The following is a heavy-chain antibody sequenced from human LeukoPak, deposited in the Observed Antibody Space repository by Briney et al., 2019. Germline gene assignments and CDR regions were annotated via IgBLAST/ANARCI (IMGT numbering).Heavy chain of an antibody. CDR1: GGSISSSIYY. Sequence: PSETLSLTCTVSGGSISSSIYYWGWIRQPPGKGLEWFGSIYYSGSTYYNPSLKSRVTISVDKSKNQFSLKLSSVTAADTAVYYCASLPTNYYYYGMDVWGQGTTVTVSS. J-gene: IGHJ6*02. D-gene: IGHD5-12*01. CDR3: ASLPTNYYYYGMDV. CDR2: IYYSGST. V-gene: IGHV4-39*01.